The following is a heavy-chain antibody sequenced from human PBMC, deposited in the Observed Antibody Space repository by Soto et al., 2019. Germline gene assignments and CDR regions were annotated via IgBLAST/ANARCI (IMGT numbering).Heavy chain of an antibody. D-gene: IGHD3-16*01. CDR1: GGTFSSNS. Sequence: QVQLVQSGAEVKRPGSSVKVSCTASGGTFSSNSINWVRQAPGQGLEWMGSIIPLFGTTDYAQNFQGRVTISADKFTNTAYMELSSLRSEDTAVYFCARAVLSSSRPSYYEYGMGVWGQGTTVTVSS. V-gene: IGHV1-69*06. CDR2: IIPLFGTT. CDR3: ARAVLSSSRPSYYEYGMGV. J-gene: IGHJ6*02.